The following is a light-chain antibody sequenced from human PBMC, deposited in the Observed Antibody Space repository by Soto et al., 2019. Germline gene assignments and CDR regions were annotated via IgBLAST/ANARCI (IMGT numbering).Light chain of an antibody. Sequence: QSALTQPASVSGSPGQSITISCTGTSRDVGGYNYVSWHQQHPGKAPKVIITEVSNRPSGVSDRFSGSKSGNTASLTISRLQTEDEADYYCSSYTSRSTLVAFGGGTQLTVL. CDR3: SSYTSRSTLVA. CDR1: SRDVGGYNY. V-gene: IGLV2-14*01. CDR2: EVS. J-gene: IGLJ7*01.